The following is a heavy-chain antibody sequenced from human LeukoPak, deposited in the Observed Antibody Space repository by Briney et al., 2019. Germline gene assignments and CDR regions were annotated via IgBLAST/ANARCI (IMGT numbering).Heavy chain of an antibody. CDR3: ARSSGTTMVQGGYFDY. J-gene: IGHJ4*02. V-gene: IGHV4-61*01. Sequence: SETLSLTCTVSGGSVSSGSYYWSWIRQPPGKGLEWIGYTYYSGSTNYNPSLKSRVTISVDTSKNQFSLKLSSVTAADTAVYYCARSSGTTMVQGGYFDYWGQGTLVTVSS. D-gene: IGHD3-10*01. CDR2: TYYSGST. CDR1: GGSVSSGSYY.